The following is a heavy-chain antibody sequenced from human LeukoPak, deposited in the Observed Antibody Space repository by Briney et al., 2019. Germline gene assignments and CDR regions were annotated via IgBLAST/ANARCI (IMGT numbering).Heavy chain of an antibody. CDR1: GGSISSYY. V-gene: IGHV4-59*01. CDR3: ARVDYDILTGSKVLDY. CDR2: IYYSGST. Sequence: SETLSLTCTVSGGSISSYYWSWIRQPPGKGLEWIGYIYYSGSTNYNPSLKSRVTISVDTSKNQFSLKLSSVTAADTAVYYCARVDYDILTGSKVLDYSGQGTLVTVSS. D-gene: IGHD3-9*01. J-gene: IGHJ4*02.